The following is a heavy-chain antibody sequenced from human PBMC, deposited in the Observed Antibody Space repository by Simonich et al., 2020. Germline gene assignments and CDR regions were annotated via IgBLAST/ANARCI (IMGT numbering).Heavy chain of an antibody. Sequence: EVQLVESGGGLVKPGGSLRLSCAASGFTFSSYSMNWVRRAPGKGVDLVQSISSSSSYIYNADSVKGRFTISRDNAKNSLYLQMNSLRAEDTAVYYCARDAAGDYWGQGTLVTVSS. CDR3: ARDAAGDY. CDR2: ISSSSSYI. CDR1: GFTFSSYS. J-gene: IGHJ4*02. D-gene: IGHD6-13*01. V-gene: IGHV3-21*01.